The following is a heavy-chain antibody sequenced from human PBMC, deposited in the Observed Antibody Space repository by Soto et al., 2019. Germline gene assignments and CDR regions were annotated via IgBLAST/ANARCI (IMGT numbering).Heavy chain of an antibody. D-gene: IGHD2-15*01. CDR2: IIANGGT. CDR3: AKDYTVAADPSSVILFDY. J-gene: IGHJ4*02. V-gene: IGHV3-23*01. CDR1: GLTFNHYA. Sequence: SLRLSCAASGLTFNHYAMSWVRQAPGKGLEWVSIIIANGGTFYADSVKGRFTISRDNSKNTVYLQMSSLRVEDTAIYYCAKDYTVAADPSSVILFDYWGQGALVTVSS.